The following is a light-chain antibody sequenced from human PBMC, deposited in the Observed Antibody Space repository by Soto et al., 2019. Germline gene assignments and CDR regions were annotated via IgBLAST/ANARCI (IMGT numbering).Light chain of an antibody. CDR2: EVS. J-gene: IGLJ1*01. CDR1: SSDVGSYIL. CDR3: CSYAGSTRGDV. Sequence: QSALTQPASVSGSPGQSITISCTGTSSDVGSYILVSWYQQHPGKAPKLMIYEVSKRPSGVSNRFSGSKSGNTASLTISGLQAEDEADYYCCSYAGSTRGDVFGTGTKLTVL. V-gene: IGLV2-23*02.